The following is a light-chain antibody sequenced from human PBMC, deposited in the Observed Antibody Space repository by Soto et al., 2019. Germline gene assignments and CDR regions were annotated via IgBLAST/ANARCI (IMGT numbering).Light chain of an antibody. Sequence: DIQMTQSPSSLSASVGDRVTITCQESQASSNYLNWYKQRPGKAPKLLIYDESNLETGVPSRFSGSGSGTDFTFTISSLQPEDIATYDCQQYDNLPTITFGQGTRLEIK. CDR2: DES. J-gene: IGKJ5*01. CDR1: QASSNY. CDR3: QQYDNLPTIT. V-gene: IGKV1-33*01.